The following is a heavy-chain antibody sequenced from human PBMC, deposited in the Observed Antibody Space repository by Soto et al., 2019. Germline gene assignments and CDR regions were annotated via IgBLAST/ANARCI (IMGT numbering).Heavy chain of an antibody. J-gene: IGHJ6*02. D-gene: IGHD6-19*01. CDR2: IYTSGST. V-gene: IGHV4-4*07. CDR1: GGSISSYY. Sequence: QVQLQESGPGLVKPSETLSLTCTVSGGSISSYYWSWIRQPAGKGLEWIGRIYTSGSTNYNPSLKSRVTMSVDTSKNQFSLKLSSVTAADTAVYYCARDGGVAGNLGYYYYYGMDVWGQGTTVTVSS. CDR3: ARDGGVAGNLGYYYYYGMDV.